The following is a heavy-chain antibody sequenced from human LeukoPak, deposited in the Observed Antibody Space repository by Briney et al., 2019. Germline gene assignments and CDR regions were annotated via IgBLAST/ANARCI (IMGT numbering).Heavy chain of an antibody. CDR3: TRDPGRCTSTSCYPDY. J-gene: IGHJ4*02. V-gene: IGHV3-21*01. CDR2: ISSSSSYI. CDR1: GFAFSTYT. D-gene: IGHD2-2*01. Sequence: GGSLRLSCAASGFAFSTYTMNWVRQAPGKGLEWVSSISSSSSYIYYADSVKGRFTISRDNAKNSMYLQMNSLRAEDTAVYYCTRDPGRCTSTSCYPDYWGQGTLVTVSS.